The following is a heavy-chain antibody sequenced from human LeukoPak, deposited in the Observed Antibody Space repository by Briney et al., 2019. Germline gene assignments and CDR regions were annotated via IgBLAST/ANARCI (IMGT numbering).Heavy chain of an antibody. CDR3: ARGPYSSSWYLTY. Sequence: MPSGTLSLTCAVSGGSISSSNWWSWVRQPPGKGLEWIGEIYHSGSTNYNPSLKSRVTISVDKSKNQLSLKLNSVTAADTAVYHCARGPYSSSWYLTYWGQGALVTVSS. J-gene: IGHJ4*02. CDR1: GGSISSSNW. D-gene: IGHD6-13*01. V-gene: IGHV4-4*02. CDR2: IYHSGST.